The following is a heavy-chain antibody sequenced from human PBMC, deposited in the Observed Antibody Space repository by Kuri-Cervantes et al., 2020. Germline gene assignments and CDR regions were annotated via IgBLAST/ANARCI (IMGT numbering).Heavy chain of an antibody. CDR3: ARGRGSGWSNYYYYYYMDV. V-gene: IGHV4-59*12. J-gene: IGHJ6*03. D-gene: IGHD6-19*01. Sequence: ESLKISCTVSGGPISSYYWSWIRQPPGKGLEWIGYIYYSGRTNYNPSLKSRVTISVDTSKNQFSLKLSSVTAADTAVYYCARGRGSGWSNYYYYYYMDVWGKGTTVTVSS. CDR1: GGPISSYY. CDR2: IYYSGRT.